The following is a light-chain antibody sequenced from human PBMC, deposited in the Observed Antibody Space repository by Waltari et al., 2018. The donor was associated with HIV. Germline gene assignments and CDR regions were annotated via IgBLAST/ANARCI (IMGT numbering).Light chain of an antibody. Sequence: QSVLPQPPSVSGPPGQRVNISCTGSNSNIGARYDVHWSQHFPGSSPHLLIYRNKNRPSGVPDRFSGSKSGTSASLAITGLQADDEADYYCQSYDSSVNGLVIFGGGTKLTVL. CDR1: NSNIGARYD. J-gene: IGLJ2*01. V-gene: IGLV1-40*01. CDR2: RNK. CDR3: QSYDSSVNGLVI.